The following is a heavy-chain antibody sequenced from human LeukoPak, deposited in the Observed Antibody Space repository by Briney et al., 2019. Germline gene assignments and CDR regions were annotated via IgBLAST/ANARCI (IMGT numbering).Heavy chain of an antibody. Sequence: GGSLRLSCAASGFTFSSYGMHWVRQAPGKGLEWVAVIWYDGSNKYYADSVKGRFTTSRDNSKNTLYLQMNSLRAEDTAVYYCARVRSSSWFDAFDIWGQGTMVTVSS. J-gene: IGHJ3*02. D-gene: IGHD6-13*01. CDR2: IWYDGSNK. CDR3: ARVRSSSWFDAFDI. CDR1: GFTFSSYG. V-gene: IGHV3-33*01.